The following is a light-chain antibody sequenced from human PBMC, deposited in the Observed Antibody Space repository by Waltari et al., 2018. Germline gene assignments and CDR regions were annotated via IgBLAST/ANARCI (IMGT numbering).Light chain of an antibody. CDR2: GKD. V-gene: IGLV3-19*01. CDR1: SLRTSY. Sequence: SSELTQDPGVSVALGQTIRFTCHGDSLRTSYASWYQLKPGQAPVLVIYGKDKRPSGIPDRISGYSSGTTSSLTITGAQAEDEADYYCSSRNGRANQVVFAGGTKVTVL. J-gene: IGLJ3*02. CDR3: SSRNGRANQVV.